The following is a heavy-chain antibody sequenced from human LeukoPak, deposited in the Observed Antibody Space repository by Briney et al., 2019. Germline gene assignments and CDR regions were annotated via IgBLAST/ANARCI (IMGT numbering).Heavy chain of an antibody. CDR2: IYYSGST. J-gene: IGHJ6*03. V-gene: IGHV4-30-4*08. Sequence: SETLSLTCTVSGGSISSGDYYWSWIRQPPGKGLEWIGYIYYSGSTYYNPPLKSRVTISVDTSKNQFSLKLSSVTAADTAVYYCARGSSSSIGYYYYYMDVWGKGTTVTVSS. CDR3: ARGSSSSIGYYYYYMDV. CDR1: GGSISSGDYY. D-gene: IGHD6-6*01.